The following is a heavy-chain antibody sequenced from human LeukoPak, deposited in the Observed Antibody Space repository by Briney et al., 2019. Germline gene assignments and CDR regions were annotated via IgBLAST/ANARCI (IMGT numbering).Heavy chain of an antibody. D-gene: IGHD3-9*01. CDR3: AREGPPRYFDWLRLSGYFDY. CDR1: GGSFSGYY. CDR2: INHSGST. Sequence: SETLSLTCAVYGGSFSGYYWSWIRQPPGKGLEWIGEINHSGSTNYNPSLKSRVTISVDTSKNQFSLKLSSVTAADTAVYYCAREGPPRYFDWLRLSGYFDYWGQGTLVTVSS. V-gene: IGHV4-34*01. J-gene: IGHJ4*02.